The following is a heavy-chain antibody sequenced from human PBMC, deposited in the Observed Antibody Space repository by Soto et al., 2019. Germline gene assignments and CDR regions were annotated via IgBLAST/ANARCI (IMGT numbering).Heavy chain of an antibody. J-gene: IGHJ4*02. V-gene: IGHV1-69*02. CDR3: ARAPYYYGSGSYPIDY. D-gene: IGHD3-10*01. CDR1: GGTFSSYT. Sequence: QVQLVQSGAEVKKPGSSVKVSCKASGGTFSSYTINWVRLAPGQGLEWMGRVIPLLDVANYAQKFQGRVTITADKSTSTAYMELSSLRSEDTAVYYCARAPYYYGSGSYPIDYGGQGTLVTVSP. CDR2: VIPLLDVA.